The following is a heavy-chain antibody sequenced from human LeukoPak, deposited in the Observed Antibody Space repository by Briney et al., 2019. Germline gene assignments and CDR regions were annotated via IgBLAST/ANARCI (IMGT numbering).Heavy chain of an antibody. D-gene: IGHD6-13*01. CDR2: INHSGST. Sequence: PSETLSLTCAVYGGSFSSYYWSWIRQPPGKGLEWIGEINHSGSTNYNPSLKSRVTISVDTSKNQFSLKLSSVTAADTAVYYCARHLMYNSRALGYWGQGTLVTVSS. CDR1: GGSFSSYY. CDR3: ARHLMYNSRALGY. J-gene: IGHJ4*02. V-gene: IGHV4-34*01.